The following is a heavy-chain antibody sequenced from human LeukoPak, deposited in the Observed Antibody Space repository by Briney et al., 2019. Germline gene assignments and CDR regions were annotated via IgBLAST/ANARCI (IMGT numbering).Heavy chain of an antibody. CDR3: ARVPLLYGSGSYYVDY. J-gene: IGHJ4*02. CDR2: ISGSGGST. D-gene: IGHD3-10*01. Sequence: GGTLRLSCAASGFTFSSYGMSWVRQAPGKGLEWVSAISGSGGSTYYADSVKGRFTISRDNSKNTLYLQMNSLRAEDTAVYYCARVPLLYGSGSYYVDYWGQGTLVTVSS. CDR1: GFTFSSYG. V-gene: IGHV3-23*01.